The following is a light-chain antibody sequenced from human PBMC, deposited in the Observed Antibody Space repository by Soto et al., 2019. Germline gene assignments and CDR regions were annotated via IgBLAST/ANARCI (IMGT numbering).Light chain of an antibody. J-gene: IGLJ2*01. V-gene: IGLV3-1*01. Sequence: SYELTQPPSVSVSPGQTASITCSGDKLGDKYACWYQEKPGQSPVVVIYQDNKRPSGISERFSGSNSGNTATLTISGTQAMDEADYYCQAWDNNTVVFGGGTKLTVL. CDR3: QAWDNNTVV. CDR2: QDN. CDR1: KLGDKY.